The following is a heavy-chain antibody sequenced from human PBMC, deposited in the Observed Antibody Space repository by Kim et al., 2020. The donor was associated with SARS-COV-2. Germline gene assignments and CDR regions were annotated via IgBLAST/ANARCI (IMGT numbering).Heavy chain of an antibody. J-gene: IGHJ4*02. Sequence: YADSVKGRVTISRDNSKNTLYLQMNSLRAEDTAVYYCARDAGYSSSVDYWGQGTLVTVSS. V-gene: IGHV3-53*01. D-gene: IGHD6-13*01. CDR3: ARDAGYSSSVDY.